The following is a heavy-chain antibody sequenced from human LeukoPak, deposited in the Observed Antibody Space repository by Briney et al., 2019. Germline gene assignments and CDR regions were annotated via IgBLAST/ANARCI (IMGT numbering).Heavy chain of an antibody. J-gene: IGHJ6*03. D-gene: IGHD6-19*01. CDR1: GYTFTGYY. CDR2: INPNSGGT. Sequence: GASVKVSCKASGYTFTGYYMHWVRQAPGQGLEWMGWINPNSGGTNYAQKFQGRVTMTRDTSISTAYMELSRLRSDDTAVYYCARDPYSSGWYGFNYYNYYMDVWGKGTTVTISS. V-gene: IGHV1-2*02. CDR3: ARDPYSSGWYGFNYYNYYMDV.